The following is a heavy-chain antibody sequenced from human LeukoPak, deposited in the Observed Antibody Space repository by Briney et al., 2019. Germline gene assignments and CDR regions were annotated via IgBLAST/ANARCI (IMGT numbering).Heavy chain of an antibody. CDR3: ARGNSSWYFDY. CDR1: GGSISTYY. D-gene: IGHD6-13*01. V-gene: IGHV4-59*08. CDR2: IYYTGST. Sequence: PSETLSLTCTVSGGSISTYYRSWIRQPPGKGLEWIGYIYYTGSTNSNPPLKSRVTISVDTSKNQFSLNLSSVTAADTAVYYCARGNSSWYFDYWGQGTLVTVSS. J-gene: IGHJ4*02.